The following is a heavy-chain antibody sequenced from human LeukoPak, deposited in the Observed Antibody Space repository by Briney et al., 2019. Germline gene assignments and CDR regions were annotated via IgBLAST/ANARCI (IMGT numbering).Heavy chain of an antibody. V-gene: IGHV3-7*01. J-gene: IGHJ4*02. CDR2: IGQDGSEN. CDR1: GFTFSNYW. CDR3: ARGGGWYFDY. Sequence: PGGSLRLSCAASGFTFSNYWMNWVRQAPGKGLEWVASIGQDGSENYYVDSVKGRFTISRDNAKNSLYLQMNSLRVEDTAVYYRARGGGWYFDYWGQGALITASS. D-gene: IGHD6-19*01.